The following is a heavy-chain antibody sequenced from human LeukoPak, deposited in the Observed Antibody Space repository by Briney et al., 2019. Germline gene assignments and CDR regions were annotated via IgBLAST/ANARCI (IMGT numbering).Heavy chain of an antibody. CDR3: ARVSSPERFPGIAAAGSSRYFDY. V-gene: IGHV4-59*01. J-gene: IGHJ4*02. CDR2: IYYSGST. CDR1: GGSISSYY. Sequence: SETLSLTCTVSGGSISSYYWSWIRQPPGKGLEWIGYIYYSGSTNYNPSLKSRVTISVDTSKNQFSLKLSSVTAADTAVYYCARVSSPERFPGIAAAGSSRYFDYWGQGTLVTVSS. D-gene: IGHD6-13*01.